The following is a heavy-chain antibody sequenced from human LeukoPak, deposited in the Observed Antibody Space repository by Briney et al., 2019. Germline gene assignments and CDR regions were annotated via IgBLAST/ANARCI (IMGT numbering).Heavy chain of an antibody. V-gene: IGHV3-21*01. D-gene: IGHD3-22*01. CDR2: ISSSSSYI. CDR1: GFTFSSYA. CDR3: ARDKYYYDSSGYLSVYFDY. J-gene: IGHJ4*02. Sequence: GGSLRLSCAASGFTFSSYAMSWVRQAPGKGLEWVSSISSSSSYIYYADSVKGRFTISRDNAKNSLYLQMNSLRAEDTAVYYCARDKYYYDSSGYLSVYFDYWGQGTLVTVSS.